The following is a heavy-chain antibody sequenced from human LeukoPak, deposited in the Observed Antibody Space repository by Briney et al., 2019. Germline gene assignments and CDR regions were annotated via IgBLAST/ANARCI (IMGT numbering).Heavy chain of an antibody. V-gene: IGHV4-30-2*01. CDR1: GGSLSSGGYS. J-gene: IGHJ5*02. CDR3: AREGYCSGGSCDNWFDP. Sequence: PSETLSLTCAVSGGSLSSGGYSWSWVRQPPGKGLEWIGYIYHSGSTYYNPSLKSRVTISVNRSKNQFSLNLSSVTAADTAVYYCAREGYCSGGSCDNWFDPWGQGTLVTVSS. CDR2: IYHSGST. D-gene: IGHD2-15*01.